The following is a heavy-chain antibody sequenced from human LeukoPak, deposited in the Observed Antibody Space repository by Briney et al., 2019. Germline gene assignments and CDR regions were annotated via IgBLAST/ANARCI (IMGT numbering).Heavy chain of an antibody. Sequence: SETLSLTCAVSGYSISSGYYWGWIRQPPGKGLEWIGSIYHSGSTYYNPSLKSRVTISVDTSKNQFSLKLSSVTAADTAVYYCAREGLLYGLNYYGMDVWGQGTTVTVSS. CDR1: GYSISSGYY. CDR2: IYHSGST. D-gene: IGHD4-17*01. J-gene: IGHJ6*02. V-gene: IGHV4-38-2*02. CDR3: AREGLLYGLNYYGMDV.